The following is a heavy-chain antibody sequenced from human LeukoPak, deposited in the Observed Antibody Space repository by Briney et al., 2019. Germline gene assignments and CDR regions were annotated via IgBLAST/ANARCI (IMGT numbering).Heavy chain of an antibody. D-gene: IGHD2-8*01. J-gene: IGHJ4*02. CDR3: ARGGYCTNGVCPGLLDY. CDR2: ISGSGGGT. CDR1: GFTFSSYG. V-gene: IGHV3-23*01. Sequence: GGSLRLSCAASGFTFSSYGINWVRQAPGKGLEWVSVISGSGGGTYYADSVKGRFTISRDNSKNTVYLQMNSLRAEDTAVYYCARGGYCTNGVCPGLLDYWGQGTLVTVSS.